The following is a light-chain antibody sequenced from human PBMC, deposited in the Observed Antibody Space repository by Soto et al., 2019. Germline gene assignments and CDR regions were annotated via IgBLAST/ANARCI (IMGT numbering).Light chain of an antibody. CDR2: DAS. CDR3: QQRSNCPLGIS. Sequence: EIVLTQSPATLSLSPGERATLSCRASQSVSSYLAWYQQKPGQAPRLLIYDASNRATGIPARFSGSGSGTDFTRTISSLEPEDFAVYYCQQRSNCPLGISFGPGTKVDIK. CDR1: QSVSSY. J-gene: IGKJ3*01. V-gene: IGKV3-11*01.